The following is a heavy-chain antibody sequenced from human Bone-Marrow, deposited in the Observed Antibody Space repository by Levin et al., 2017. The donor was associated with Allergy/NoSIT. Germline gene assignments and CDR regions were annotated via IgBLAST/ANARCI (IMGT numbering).Heavy chain of an antibody. D-gene: IGHD6-25*01. CDR2: VSGGGDRT. Sequence: GGSLRLSCAASGFTFSLSAMNWVRQAPGKGLEWVSAVSGGGDRTYYADSVKGRFTISRDNSKNILSLQMNSLRAEDTAVYYCAKGPKIAATGVSWFDPWGQGTLVTVSS. J-gene: IGHJ5*02. CDR1: GFTFSLSA. CDR3: AKGPKIAATGVSWFDP. V-gene: IGHV3-23*01.